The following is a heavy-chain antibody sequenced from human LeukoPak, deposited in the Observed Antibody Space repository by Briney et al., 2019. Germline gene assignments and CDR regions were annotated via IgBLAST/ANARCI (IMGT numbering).Heavy chain of an antibody. CDR3: ARGTIAAAGYYYFDY. CDR2: IKQDGSEK. V-gene: IGHV3-7*04. D-gene: IGHD6-13*01. Sequence: GGSLRLSCAASGFTFSSYWMSWVRQAPGKGLEWVANIKQDGSEKYYVDSVKGRFTISRDNAKNSLYLQMNSLRAEDTAVYYCARGTIAAAGYYYFDYWGQGTQVTVPS. CDR1: GFTFSSYW. J-gene: IGHJ4*02.